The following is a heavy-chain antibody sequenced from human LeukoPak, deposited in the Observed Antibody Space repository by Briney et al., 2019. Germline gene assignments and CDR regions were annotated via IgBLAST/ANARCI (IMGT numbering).Heavy chain of an antibody. D-gene: IGHD3-22*01. CDR1: GFTFSSYS. V-gene: IGHV3-21*01. CDR3: ARDPDGTYYYDSSGYSRGAFDI. CDR2: ISSSSSYI. J-gene: IGHJ3*02. Sequence: GGSLRLSCAASGFTFSSYSMNWVRQAPGKGLEWVSSISSSSSYIYYADSVKGRFTISRDNAKNSLYLQMNSLRAEDTAVYYCARDPDGTYYYDSSGYSRGAFDIWGQGTMVTVSS.